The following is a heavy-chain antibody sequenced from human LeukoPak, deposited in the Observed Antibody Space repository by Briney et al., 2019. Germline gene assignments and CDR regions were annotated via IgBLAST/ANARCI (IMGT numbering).Heavy chain of an antibody. Sequence: SGGSLRLSCAASGFTFSSYTMNWVRQAPGKGLEWVSYISSSSSYTNYADSVKGRFTISRDNAKNSLYLQMNSLRAEDTAVYYCATYTAGYFQHWGQGTLVTVSS. D-gene: IGHD6-25*01. CDR1: GFTFSSYT. J-gene: IGHJ1*01. V-gene: IGHV3-21*05. CDR3: ATYTAGYFQH. CDR2: ISSSSSYT.